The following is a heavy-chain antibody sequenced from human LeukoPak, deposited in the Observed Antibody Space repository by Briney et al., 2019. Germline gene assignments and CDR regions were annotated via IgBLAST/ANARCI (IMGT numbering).Heavy chain of an antibody. D-gene: IGHD3-10*01. CDR1: GGSISSYY. CDR2: IYYSGST. CDR3: ASTAVDRNYYGSGSYLDY. J-gene: IGHJ4*02. Sequence: SETLSLTCTVSGGSISSYYWSWIRQPPGKGLEWIGYIYYSGSTNYNPSLKSRVTISVDTSKNQFSLKLSSVTAADTAVYYCASTAVDRNYYGSGSYLDYWGQGTLVTVSS. V-gene: IGHV4-59*01.